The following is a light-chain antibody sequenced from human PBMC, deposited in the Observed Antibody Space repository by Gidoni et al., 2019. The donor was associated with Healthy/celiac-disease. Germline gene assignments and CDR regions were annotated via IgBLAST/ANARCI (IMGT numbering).Light chain of an antibody. CDR3: AAWDDSLNGGV. CDR2: SNS. V-gene: IGLV1-44*01. CDR1: SSNIGSNT. Sequence: QSVLTQPPSASGTPGQRVTISCSGSSSNIGSNTVNWYQQLPGTAPKLLIYSNSQRPSGVPDRFSGSKSGTSASLAISGLQSEDEADYYCAAWDDSLNGGVFGGATKLTVL. J-gene: IGLJ3*02.